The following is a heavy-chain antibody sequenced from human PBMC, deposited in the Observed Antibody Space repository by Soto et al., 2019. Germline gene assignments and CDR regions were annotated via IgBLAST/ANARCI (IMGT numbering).Heavy chain of an antibody. J-gene: IGHJ4*02. V-gene: IGHV1-69*01. CDR2: SIPIFGTA. CDR1: GGTFSSYA. Sequence: QVQLVQSGAEVKKPGSSVKVSCKASGGTFSSYAISWVRQAPGQGREWMGGSIPIFGTANYAQKFQGRVTITADESTSTASMQLSSLRSEDTAVYYCARVRDDSRSWYPFDYWGQGTLVTVSS. D-gene: IGHD6-13*01. CDR3: ARVRDDSRSWYPFDY.